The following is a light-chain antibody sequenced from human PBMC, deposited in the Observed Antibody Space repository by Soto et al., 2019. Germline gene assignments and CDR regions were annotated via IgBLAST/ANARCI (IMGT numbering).Light chain of an antibody. Sequence: NFMLTQPHSVSESPGKTVTISCTRSSGSIASNYVQWYQQRPGSAPTTVIYGDNQRPSGVPDRFSGSIDSSSNSASLTISGLKTEDEADYYCQSYDSSSVVFGGGTKLTVL. CDR3: QSYDSSSVV. CDR2: GDN. J-gene: IGLJ2*01. V-gene: IGLV6-57*04. CDR1: SGSIASNY.